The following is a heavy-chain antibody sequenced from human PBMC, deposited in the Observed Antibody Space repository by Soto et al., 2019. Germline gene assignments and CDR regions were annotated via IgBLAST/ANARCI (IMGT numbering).Heavy chain of an antibody. CDR1: GYTFTSYY. CDR2: INPSGGST. CDR3: ARDRGYSYGDVGFDY. Sequence: GASVKVSCKASGYTFTSYYMHWVRQAPGQGLEWMGIINPSGGSTGYAQKFQGRVTMTRDTSTSTVYMELSSLRSEDTAVYYCARDRGYSYGDVGFDYWGQGTLVTVSS. J-gene: IGHJ4*02. D-gene: IGHD5-18*01. V-gene: IGHV1-46*01.